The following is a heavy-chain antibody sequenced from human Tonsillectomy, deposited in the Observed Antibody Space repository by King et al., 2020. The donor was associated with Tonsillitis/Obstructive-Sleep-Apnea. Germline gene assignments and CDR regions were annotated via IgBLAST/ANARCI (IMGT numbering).Heavy chain of an antibody. CDR3: ASLYSSGWYDFDY. CDR1: GYTFTRYA. CDR2: INTNTGNP. D-gene: IGHD6-19*01. V-gene: IGHV7-4-1*02. Sequence: QLVQSGSELKKPGASVKVSCKASGYTFTRYAMDWVRQAPGQGLEWMGWINTNTGNPTYAQGLTGRFVFSLDTSGSTAYLQISSLKAEDTAVYYCASLYSSGWYDFDYWGQGTLVTVSS. J-gene: IGHJ4*02.